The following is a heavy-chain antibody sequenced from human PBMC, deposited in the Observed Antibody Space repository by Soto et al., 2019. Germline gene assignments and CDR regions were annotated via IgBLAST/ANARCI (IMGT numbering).Heavy chain of an antibody. CDR1: GFTFSNYA. V-gene: IGHV3-23*01. Sequence: GGSLRLSCAASGFTFSNYAMTWARQAPGKGLEWVSSLLRSGSTTYYADSVKGRFTVSSDKSANSLYLQMDNLRAEDTAIYYCAKDAVSGDGVWLLDSWGQGPVMTF. CDR2: LLRSGSTT. CDR3: AKDAVSGDGVWLLDS. J-gene: IGHJ4*02. D-gene: IGHD4-17*01.